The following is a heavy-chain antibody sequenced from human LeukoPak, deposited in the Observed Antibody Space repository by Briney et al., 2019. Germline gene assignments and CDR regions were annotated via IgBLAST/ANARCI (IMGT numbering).Heavy chain of an antibody. D-gene: IGHD2-2*01. J-gene: IGHJ4*02. CDR1: GGSISSGSYY. Sequence: PSETLSLTCTVSGGSISSGSYYWSWIRQPAGKGVEWIGRIYTSGSTNYNPSLKSRVTISVDTSKNQFSLKLSSVTAADTAVYYCASDIPYCSSTSCLPNWGQGTLVTVSS. CDR2: IYTSGST. CDR3: ASDIPYCSSTSCLPN. V-gene: IGHV4-61*02.